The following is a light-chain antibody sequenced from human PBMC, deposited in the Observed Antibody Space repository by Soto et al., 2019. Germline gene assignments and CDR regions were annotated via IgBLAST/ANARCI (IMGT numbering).Light chain of an antibody. V-gene: IGKV1-5*01. CDR3: QQYNSYWT. CDR2: DAS. Sequence: DIQMTQSPSTLSASLAGRVTITCRASQSISRWLACYQQKPGKAPKLLIYDASSLESGVPSRFSGSGSGTEFTLTISSLQPDDFATYYCQQYNSYWTFGQGTKVDIK. CDR1: QSISRW. J-gene: IGKJ1*01.